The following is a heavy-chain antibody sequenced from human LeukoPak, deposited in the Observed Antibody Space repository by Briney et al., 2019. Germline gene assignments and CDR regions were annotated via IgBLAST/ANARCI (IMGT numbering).Heavy chain of an antibody. CDR1: RFTFREYW. D-gene: IGHD2-21*01. CDR3: ARGVGDTPDS. Sequence: GGSLRLSCAPSRFTFREYWMYWVRQAPGEGLVWVSRISNDGSRTTYADSVKGRFTISRDNAKNTLYLQMNSLRVDDTSVYYWARGVGDTPDSWGQGTLVTVSS. V-gene: IGHV3-74*01. CDR2: ISNDGSRT. J-gene: IGHJ4*02.